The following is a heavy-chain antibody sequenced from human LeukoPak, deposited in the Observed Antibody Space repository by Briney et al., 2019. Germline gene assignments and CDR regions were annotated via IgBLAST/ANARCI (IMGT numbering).Heavy chain of an antibody. CDR1: GYTFTSYG. CDR3: ARTPEYYYDSSGYLDY. Sequence: GASVKVSCKASGYTFTSYGISWVRQAPGQGLEWMGWISAYNGNTNYAQKLQGRVTMTTDTSTSTAYMELRSLRSDDTAVYYCARTPEYYYDSSGYLDYWGQGTLVTVSS. CDR2: ISAYNGNT. D-gene: IGHD3-22*01. V-gene: IGHV1-18*01. J-gene: IGHJ4*02.